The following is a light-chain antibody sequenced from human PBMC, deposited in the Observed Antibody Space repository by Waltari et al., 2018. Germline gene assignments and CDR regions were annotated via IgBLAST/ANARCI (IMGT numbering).Light chain of an antibody. V-gene: IGKV3D-15*01. J-gene: IGKJ2*01. CDR1: QSISKY. CDR3: QQYYSTPLT. CDR2: HAS. Sequence: EIVLTQSPDTLSFSPGERATLSCRASQSISKYLAWYQQKPGQAPRLLIYHASSRSTGIPDRFSGSGSGTDFTLTISSLQAEDVAVYYCQQYYSTPLTFGQGTKLEIK.